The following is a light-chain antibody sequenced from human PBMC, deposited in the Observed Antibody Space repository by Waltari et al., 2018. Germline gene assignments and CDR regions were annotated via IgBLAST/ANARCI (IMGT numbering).Light chain of an antibody. CDR3: QHTYSGPPFT. Sequence: DRQMIESPSSLSASVGDKVIITCRTNQNINTYLNWYQQRPGKAPKLLIYAASSLQNGVPSRFSGSGSGTEFSLTIRGLQPDDFATYYCQHTYSGPPFTFGPGTKVDIK. CDR1: QNINTY. V-gene: IGKV1-39*01. CDR2: AAS. J-gene: IGKJ3*01.